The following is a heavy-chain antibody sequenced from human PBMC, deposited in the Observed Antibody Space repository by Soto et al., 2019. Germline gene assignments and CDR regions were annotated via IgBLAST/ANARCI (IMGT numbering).Heavy chain of an antibody. V-gene: IGHV1-8*01. J-gene: IGHJ4*02. D-gene: IGHD1-1*01. CDR1: GYTFTSYD. CDR2: MNANTGNS. CDR3: ARRAETNGWNGFGADKYYFDF. Sequence: QVQLVQSGAEVRKPGASVKVSCEASGYTFTSYDIYWVRQATGQGLAWMGWMNANTGNSGYAQKFQGRVTMTSDTSISTAHMELSSLRSEDTAVYYCARRAETNGWNGFGADKYYFDFWGQGTLVTVSS.